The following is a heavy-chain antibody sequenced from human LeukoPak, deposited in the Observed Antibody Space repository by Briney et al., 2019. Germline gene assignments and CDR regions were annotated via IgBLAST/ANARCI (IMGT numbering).Heavy chain of an antibody. CDR1: GGSFSGYY. CDR3: ARGGMVQGVIRLGSQYGMDV. CDR2: INHSGST. J-gene: IGHJ6*02. D-gene: IGHD3-10*01. Sequence: ASETLSLTCAVYGGSFSGYYWSWIRQPPGKGLEWIGEINHSGSTNYNPSLKSRVTISVDTSKNQFSLKLSSVTAADTAVYYCARGGMVQGVIRLGSQYGMDVWGQGTTVTVSS. V-gene: IGHV4-34*01.